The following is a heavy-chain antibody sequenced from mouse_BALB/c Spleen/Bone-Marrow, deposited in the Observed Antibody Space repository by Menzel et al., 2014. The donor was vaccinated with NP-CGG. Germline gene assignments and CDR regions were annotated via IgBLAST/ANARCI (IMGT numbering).Heavy chain of an antibody. CDR1: GFTFSSFG. J-gene: IGHJ4*01. Sequence: EVQFQESGGGLVQPGGSRKLSCAASGFTFSSFGMHWVRPAPEKGLEWVAYISSGSSTIYYADTVKGRFTISRDNPKNTLFLQMTSLRSEDTAMYYCARSPYGYDGRDYWGQGTSVTVSS. D-gene: IGHD2-2*01. CDR2: ISSGSSTI. V-gene: IGHV5-17*02. CDR3: ARSPYGYDGRDY.